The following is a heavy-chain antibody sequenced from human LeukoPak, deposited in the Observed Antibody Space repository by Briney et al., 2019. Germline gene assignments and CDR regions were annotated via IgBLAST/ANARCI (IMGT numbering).Heavy chain of an antibody. Sequence: ASVEVSCKASGYTFTGYYMHWVRQAPGQGLEWMGWINPNSGGTNYAQKFQGRVTMTRDTSISTAYMELSRLRSDDTAVYYCARESIVVVPAALASWDWFDPWGQGTLVTVSS. J-gene: IGHJ5*02. CDR1: GYTFTGYY. CDR3: ARESIVVVPAALASWDWFDP. D-gene: IGHD2-2*01. V-gene: IGHV1-2*02. CDR2: INPNSGGT.